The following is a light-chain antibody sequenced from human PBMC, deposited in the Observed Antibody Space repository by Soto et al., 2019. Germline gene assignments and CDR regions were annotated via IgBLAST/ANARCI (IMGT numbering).Light chain of an antibody. CDR3: ASWDDSLSGRV. J-gene: IGLJ2*01. CDR1: SSNIGSNY. V-gene: IGLV1-47*01. CDR2: MNN. Sequence: QSVLTQPPSASGTPGQRVTISCSGSSSNIGSNYVYWYQHLPGTAPKLLIYMNNQRPSGVPDRFSGSKSGTSASLAISGLRSEDEGDYFCASWDDSLSGRVFGGGTKLTVL.